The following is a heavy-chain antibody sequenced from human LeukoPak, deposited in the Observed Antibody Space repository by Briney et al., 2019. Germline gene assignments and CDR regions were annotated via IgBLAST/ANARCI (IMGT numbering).Heavy chain of an antibody. CDR1: GFTFSGSP. V-gene: IGHV3-30*04. D-gene: IGHD3-10*01. CDR2: ISYDGSNK. J-gene: IGHJ4*02. CDR3: ARGWFGELYLDY. Sequence: SGGSLRLSCAASGFTFSGSPMHWVRQAPGKGLEWVAVISYDGSNKYYADSVKGRFTISRDNSKNTLYLQMNSLRAEDTAVYCCARGWFGELYLDYWGQGTLVTVSS.